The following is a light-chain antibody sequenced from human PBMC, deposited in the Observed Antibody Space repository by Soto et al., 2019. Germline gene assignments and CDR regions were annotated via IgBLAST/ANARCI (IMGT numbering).Light chain of an antibody. CDR1: QSIRSY. CDR3: QQSFSTPYT. Sequence: DIHMTQSPSSLSLSVGDRVTITCRAGQSIRSYLNWYQQKPGKAPKLLIYGSFTLQSGVPSRFSGSGSGTDFTLTISSLQPEDFATYYCQQSFSTPYTFGQGTNLEIK. V-gene: IGKV1-39*01. CDR2: GSF. J-gene: IGKJ2*01.